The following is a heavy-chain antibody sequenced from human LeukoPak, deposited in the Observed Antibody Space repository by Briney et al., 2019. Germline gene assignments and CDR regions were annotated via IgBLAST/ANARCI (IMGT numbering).Heavy chain of an antibody. J-gene: IGHJ6*03. Sequence: PSETLSLTCTVSGYSISSGFYWAWIRQPSGKGLEWIGEINHGGSTNYNPSLKSRVTISVDTSRNQFSLKLSSVTAADTAVYYCARLQGSRGYYYYYMDVWDKGTTVTVSS. V-gene: IGHV4-38-2*02. D-gene: IGHD3-10*01. CDR2: INHGGST. CDR3: ARLQGSRGYYYYYMDV. CDR1: GYSISSGFY.